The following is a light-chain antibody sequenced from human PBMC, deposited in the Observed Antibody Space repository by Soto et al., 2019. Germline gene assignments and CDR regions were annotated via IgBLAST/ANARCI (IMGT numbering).Light chain of an antibody. Sequence: EIVLTQSPATLSASPGERATHSCRASQNVGVRLAWYQHKPGQSPRLLIYEASNTAAGSPARFSGSGSGTDFTLTISSLAPEDFAVYCCHQRQSWPRTFGRGTKVDI. CDR3: HQRQSWPRT. CDR2: EAS. V-gene: IGKV3-11*01. J-gene: IGKJ1*01. CDR1: QNVGVR.